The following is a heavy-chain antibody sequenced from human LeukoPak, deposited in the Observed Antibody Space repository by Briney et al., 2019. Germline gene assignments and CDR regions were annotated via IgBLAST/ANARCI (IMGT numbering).Heavy chain of an antibody. D-gene: IGHD1-7*01. CDR2: IWYDASNK. CDR1: GFTFSSFG. J-gene: IGHJ5*02. Sequence: RPGGSLRLSCAAAGFTFSSFGMHWVRQAPGKGLEWVAVIWYDASNKYYADSVKGRFTISGDNSKNTLYLQMNSLRDDDTAVYYCVRGVGVSRFNYLDPWGQGTLVIVSS. V-gene: IGHV3-33*08. CDR3: VRGVGVSRFNYLDP.